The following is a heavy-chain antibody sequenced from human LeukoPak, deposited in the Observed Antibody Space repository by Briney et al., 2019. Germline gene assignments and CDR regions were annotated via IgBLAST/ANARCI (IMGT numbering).Heavy chain of an antibody. CDR2: FDPEDGET. Sequence: ASVKVSCKVSGYTLTELSMHWVRQAPGKGLEWMGGFDPEDGETIYAQKFQGRVTMTEDTSTDTAYMELSSLRSEDTAVYHCATGSDIAAAGYNWFDPWGQGTLVTVSS. J-gene: IGHJ5*02. V-gene: IGHV1-24*01. D-gene: IGHD6-13*01. CDR3: ATGSDIAAAGYNWFDP. CDR1: GYTLTELS.